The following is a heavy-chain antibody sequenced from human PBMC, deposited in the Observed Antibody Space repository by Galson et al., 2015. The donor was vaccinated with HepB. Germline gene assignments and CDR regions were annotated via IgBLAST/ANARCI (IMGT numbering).Heavy chain of an antibody. CDR2: IIPMLNTA. J-gene: IGHJ4*02. D-gene: IGHD3-22*01. CDR3: ARRDYYSDSSGQLELDSEN. Sequence: SVKVSCKASGGTFSSYDINWVRQAPGQGLEWMGGIIPMLNTAHYAHKFQGKVTISADASTSTAYLELSSLTAEDTAVYFCARRDYYSDSSGQLELDSENWGQGTLVTVSS. CDR1: GGTFSSYD. V-gene: IGHV1-69*13.